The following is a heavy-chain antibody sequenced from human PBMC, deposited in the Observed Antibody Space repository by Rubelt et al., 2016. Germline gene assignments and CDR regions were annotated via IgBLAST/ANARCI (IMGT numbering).Heavy chain of an antibody. Sequence: QVQLQQWGAGLLKPSETLSLTCAVYGGSFSGYYWSWIRQPPGKGLEWIGYIYYSGSTNYNPSLKGRGTIAVDTSKNQFSLKLSSVTAAETAGYYCARFGDGSGYYYGASDYWGQGTLVTVSS. V-gene: IGHV4-34*11. J-gene: IGHJ4*02. D-gene: IGHD3-22*01. CDR3: ARFGDGSGYYYGASDY. CDR1: GGSFSGYY. CDR2: IYYSGST.